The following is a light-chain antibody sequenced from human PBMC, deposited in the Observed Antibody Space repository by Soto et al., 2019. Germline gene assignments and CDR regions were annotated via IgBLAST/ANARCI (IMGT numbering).Light chain of an antibody. Sequence: QSALTQPASVSGSPGQSITIPCTGTSSDVGGYDYVSWYQQHPGKAPKLIIYDVYVRPSGVPNRFSGSRSGNTASLTISGLPAEDEADYYCSSYASSTTSVFGGGTKLTVL. V-gene: IGLV2-14*01. CDR1: SSDVGGYDY. CDR3: SSYASSTTSV. CDR2: DVY. J-gene: IGLJ2*01.